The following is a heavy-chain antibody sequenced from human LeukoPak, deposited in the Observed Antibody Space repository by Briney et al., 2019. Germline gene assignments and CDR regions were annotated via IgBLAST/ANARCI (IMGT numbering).Heavy chain of an antibody. CDR3: ARAVRYGDNWFDP. J-gene: IGHJ5*02. CDR2: ISAYNGNT. V-gene: IGHV1-18*01. Sequence: ASVKVSCKASGYTFTNCGITWVRQAPGQGLEWMGWISAYNGNTNYAQKLQGRVTMTTDTSTSTAYMELRSLRSDDTAVYYCARAVRYGDNWFDPWGQGTLVTVSS. D-gene: IGHD3-10*01. CDR1: GYTFTNCG.